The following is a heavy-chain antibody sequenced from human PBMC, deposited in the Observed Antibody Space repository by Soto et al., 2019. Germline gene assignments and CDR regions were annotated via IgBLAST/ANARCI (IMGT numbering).Heavy chain of an antibody. CDR3: ARVRSGSADY. J-gene: IGHJ4*02. V-gene: IGHV3-7*01. CDR2: IKQDGSAK. D-gene: IGHD1-26*01. Sequence: GGTLRLSCAASGFTFSSYWLSWVRQAPGKGLEWVANIKQDGSAKYYVDSVKGRFTFSSDNAKNSLYLQMNSLRAEDTAVYYCARVRSGSADYWGQGTLVTVSS. CDR1: GFTFSSYW.